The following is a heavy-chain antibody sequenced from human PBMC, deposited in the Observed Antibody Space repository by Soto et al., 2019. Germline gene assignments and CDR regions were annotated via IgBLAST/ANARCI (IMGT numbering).Heavy chain of an antibody. Sequence: QVQLVESGGGVVQPGRSLRLSCAASGFTFSNNAMDWVRQAPGKGLEWVAVISYDGSNKYIAESVKGRFTISRDNSKNTLFLQMNSLGAEDTAVYYWARGTTTSAFSAMDVWGQGTTVTVSS. CDR2: ISYDGSNK. D-gene: IGHD1-1*01. V-gene: IGHV3-30-3*01. CDR1: GFTFSNNA. J-gene: IGHJ6*02. CDR3: ARGTTTSAFSAMDV.